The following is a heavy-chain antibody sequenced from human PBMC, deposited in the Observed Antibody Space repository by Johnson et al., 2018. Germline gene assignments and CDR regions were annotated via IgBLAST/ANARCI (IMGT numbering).Heavy chain of an antibody. CDR2: INYRGST. D-gene: IGHD6-13*01. Sequence: QVQLQESGPGLVKPSETLSLTCTVSGGSINTYYWNWIRQPPGKGLEWIGYINYRGSTDYNPSLESRVTISVDTSKNQFSLKLSSVTAADTAVYYCARWSSSSSDAFDIWGQGTMVTVSS. J-gene: IGHJ3*02. CDR1: GGSINTYY. V-gene: IGHV4-59*01. CDR3: ARWSSSSSDAFDI.